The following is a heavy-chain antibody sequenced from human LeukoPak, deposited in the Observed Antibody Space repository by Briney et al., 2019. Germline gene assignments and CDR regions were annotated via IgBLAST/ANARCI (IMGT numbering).Heavy chain of an antibody. CDR2: IKRDGSST. D-gene: IGHD2-15*01. CDR1: RLTFSSYW. CDR3: ARVRLCYCMSGSCLSDYFDY. Sequence: PGGSLRLSCAAGRLTFSSYWMHWVRHAPGKGLVWVSRIKRDGSSTSYADSVKGRFTISRDNAKNTLSQQVNSLRAEDTAICFCARVRLCYCMSGSCLSDYFDYWGQGTLVTVSS. J-gene: IGHJ4*02. V-gene: IGHV3-74*01.